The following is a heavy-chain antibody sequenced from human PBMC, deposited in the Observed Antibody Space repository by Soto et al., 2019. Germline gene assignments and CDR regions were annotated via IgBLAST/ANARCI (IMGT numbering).Heavy chain of an antibody. CDR3: ARVERDSGADYYDSSGYYWAGAFDI. CDR2: IYYSGST. Sequence: PSETLSLTCTVSGGSISSYYWSWIRQPPGKGLEWIGYIYYSGSTNYNPSLKSRVTISVDMSKNQFSLKLSSVTAADTAVYYCARVERDSGADYYDSSGYYWAGAFDIWGQGTMVTVSS. V-gene: IGHV4-59*01. J-gene: IGHJ3*02. CDR1: GGSISSYY. D-gene: IGHD3-22*01.